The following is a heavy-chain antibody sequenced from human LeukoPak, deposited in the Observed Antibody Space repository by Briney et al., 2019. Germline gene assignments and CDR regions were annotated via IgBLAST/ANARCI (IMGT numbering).Heavy chain of an antibody. Sequence: SETLSLTCAVYGRSFSGYYWSWVRQPPGKGLEWVGEVNHSGRTSYNPSLKSRVTISADTSKNQFSLRMTSLTAADTAVYYCARQSVVAATRWFDPWGQGTLVTVSS. V-gene: IGHV4-34*01. CDR2: VNHSGRT. CDR1: GRSFSGYY. CDR3: ARQSVVAATRWFDP. D-gene: IGHD2-15*01. J-gene: IGHJ5*02.